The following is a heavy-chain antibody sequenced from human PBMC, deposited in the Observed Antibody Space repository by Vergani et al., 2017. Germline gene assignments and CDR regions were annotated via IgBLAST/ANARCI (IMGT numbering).Heavy chain of an antibody. J-gene: IGHJ6*02. CDR2: IYYSGST. CDR3: ARDQLQSDYYGMDV. CDR1: GGSISSGGYY. V-gene: IGHV4-31*03. Sequence: QVQLQESGPGLVKPSQTLSLTCTVSGGSISSGGYYWSWIRQHPGKGLEWIGYIYYSGSTYYNSSLKSRVTISVDTSKNQFSLKLSSVTAADTAVYYCARDQLQSDYYGMDVWGQGTTVTVSS. D-gene: IGHD4-23*01.